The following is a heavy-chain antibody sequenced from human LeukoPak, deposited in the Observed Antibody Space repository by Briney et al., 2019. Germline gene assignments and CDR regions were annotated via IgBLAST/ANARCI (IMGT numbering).Heavy chain of an antibody. CDR2: IYYSGST. D-gene: IGHD3-10*01. CDR3: ARIQWVSGSSKHLFDY. Sequence: SETLSLTCTVSGGSISSYYWSWIRQPPGKGLEWIGYIYYSGSTNYNPSLKRRVTISADTSKNQFSLKLSSVTAADTAVYYCARIQWVSGSSKHLFDYWGQGTLVTVSS. J-gene: IGHJ4*02. V-gene: IGHV4-59*08. CDR1: GGSISSYY.